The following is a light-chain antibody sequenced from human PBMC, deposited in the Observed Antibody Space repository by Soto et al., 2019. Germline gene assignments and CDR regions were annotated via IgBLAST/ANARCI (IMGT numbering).Light chain of an antibody. J-gene: IGKJ1*01. V-gene: IGKV1-12*01. CDR2: PAS. CDR3: QHGYNFHRA. Sequence: DIQMTQSPSSISASVGDRVTITCLASQPISSWLAWYQQVPGQALCLLIYPASTLQRGVPSSFSGSGSGTDFPLTITSLHPEDFATSYCQHGYNFHRAFGQGTRVEI. CDR1: QPISSW.